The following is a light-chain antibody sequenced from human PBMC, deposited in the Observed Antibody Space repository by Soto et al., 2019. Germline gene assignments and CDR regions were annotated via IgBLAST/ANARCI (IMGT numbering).Light chain of an antibody. Sequence: DIQMTQSPSSVSASVGDTVVITCRASPDFPSWLAWYQQKPGKPPKLLIYETSILRSGVPSRFSGYRPGPDFTLTINSLQPDDFATYFCQQAAVSPLSFGGGTKVEIK. CDR1: PDFPSW. CDR2: ETS. J-gene: IGKJ4*01. CDR3: QQAAVSPLS. V-gene: IGKV1-12*01.